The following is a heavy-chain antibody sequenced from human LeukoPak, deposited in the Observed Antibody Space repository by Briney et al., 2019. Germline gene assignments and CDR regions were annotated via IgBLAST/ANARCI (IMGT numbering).Heavy chain of an antibody. Sequence: GGSLRLSCVGSGFTFRDNEFYWVRQAPGKGLEWVSNIRKNGRDTYYTDSVKGRFTISRDNSRNSLYLEMNSLRAEDTAVYYCAKGGYSSCFDSWGRGTLVTVSS. CDR3: AKGGYSSCFDS. D-gene: IGHD5-12*01. J-gene: IGHJ5*01. CDR1: GFTFRDNE. CDR2: IRKNGRDT. V-gene: IGHV3-48*03.